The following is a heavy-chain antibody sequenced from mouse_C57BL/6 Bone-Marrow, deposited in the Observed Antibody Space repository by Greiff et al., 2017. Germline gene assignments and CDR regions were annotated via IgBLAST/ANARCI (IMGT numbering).Heavy chain of an antibody. CDR1: GYTFTSYW. CDR3: AMGRGDYYAMDY. CDR2: IHPSDSDT. Sequence: VKLQESGAELVKPGASVKVSCKASGYTFTSYWMHWVKQRPGQGLEWIGRIHPSDSDTNYNQKFKGKATLTVDKSSSTAYMQLSSLTSEDSAVYYCAMGRGDYYAMDYWGQGTSVTVSS. J-gene: IGHJ4*01. V-gene: IGHV1-74*01.